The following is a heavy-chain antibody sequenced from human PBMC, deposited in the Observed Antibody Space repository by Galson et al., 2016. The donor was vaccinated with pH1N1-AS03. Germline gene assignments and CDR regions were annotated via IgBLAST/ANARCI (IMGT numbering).Heavy chain of an antibody. D-gene: IGHD3-22*01. V-gene: IGHV3-33*07. J-gene: IGHJ4*02. CDR2: IWNDGGTT. Sequence: SLRLSCAASEFSFSRFAMAWVRQAPGKGLEWVAIIWNDGGTTHYADSVKGRFTISRDNSKNTLYLQINSLRAEDTAVYYCVRDDDSSGYYPDSWGRGTLVTVSS. CDR1: EFSFSRFA. CDR3: VRDDDSSGYYPDS.